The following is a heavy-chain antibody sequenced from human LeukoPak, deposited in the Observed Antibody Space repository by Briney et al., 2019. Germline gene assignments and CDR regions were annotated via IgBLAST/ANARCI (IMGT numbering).Heavy chain of an antibody. J-gene: IGHJ4*02. Sequence: VASVKVSCKASGGTFSSYAISWVRQAPGQGLEWMGGIIPIFGTTNYAQKFQDRVTITADKSTSTAYMELSSLRSEDTAVYYCARSPGIAAATFDYWGQGTLVTVSS. V-gene: IGHV1-69*06. D-gene: IGHD6-13*01. CDR1: GGTFSSYA. CDR3: ARSPGIAAATFDY. CDR2: IIPIFGTT.